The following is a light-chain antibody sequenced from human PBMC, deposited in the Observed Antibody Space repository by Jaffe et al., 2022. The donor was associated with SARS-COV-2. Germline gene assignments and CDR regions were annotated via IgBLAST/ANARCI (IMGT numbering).Light chain of an antibody. CDR3: GTWDTSLLAGV. J-gene: IGLJ3*02. Sequence: QSVLTQPPSVSAAPGQKVTISCSGSISNIGKYDVSWYQQIPGTVPKLLIYGNDKRSSGIPDRFSGSKSGTSATLGITGLQTGDEADYYCGTWDTSLLAGVFGGGTKLTVL. V-gene: IGLV1-51*02. CDR2: GND. CDR1: ISNIGKYD.